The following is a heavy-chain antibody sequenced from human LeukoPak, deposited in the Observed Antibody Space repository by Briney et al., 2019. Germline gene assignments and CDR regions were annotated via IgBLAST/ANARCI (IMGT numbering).Heavy chain of an antibody. J-gene: IGHJ4*02. V-gene: IGHV3-23*01. CDR3: AKDQSDYGDLHDY. CDR2: ISGSGGST. D-gene: IGHD4-17*01. CDR1: GFTFSSYA. Sequence: PGGSLRLSCAASGFTFSSYAMSWVRQAPGKRLGWVSAISGSGGSTYYADSVKGRFTISRDNSKNTLYLQMNSLRAEGTAVYYCAKDQSDYGDLHDYWGQGTLVTVSS.